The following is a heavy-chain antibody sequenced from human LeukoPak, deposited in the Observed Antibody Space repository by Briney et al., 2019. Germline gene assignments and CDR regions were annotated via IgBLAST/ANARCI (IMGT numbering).Heavy chain of an antibody. CDR1: GGSISSSSYY. J-gene: IGHJ4*02. CDR3: ARRGPGYGDYLDH. D-gene: IGHD4-17*01. Sequence: PSETLSLTCTVSGGSISSSSYYWGWIRQPPGKGLEWIGYISYSGTTNYNPSLKSRVTMSVDTSKNQFSLKLISVTAADTAVYYCARRGPGYGDYLDHWGQGTLVTVSS. CDR2: ISYSGTT. V-gene: IGHV4-61*05.